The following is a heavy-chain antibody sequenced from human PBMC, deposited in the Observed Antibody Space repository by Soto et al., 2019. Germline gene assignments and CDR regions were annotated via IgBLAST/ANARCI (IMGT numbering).Heavy chain of an antibody. V-gene: IGHV4-61*01. J-gene: IGHJ3*02. Sequence: SETLSLTCTVSGGSVSSGSYYWSWIRQPPGKGLEWIGYIYYSGSTNYNPSLKSRVTISVDTSKNQFSLKLSSVTAADTAVYYCARECLPPLGAFDIWGQGTMVTVSS. D-gene: IGHD3-16*01. CDR1: GGSVSSGSYY. CDR3: ARECLPPLGAFDI. CDR2: IYYSGST.